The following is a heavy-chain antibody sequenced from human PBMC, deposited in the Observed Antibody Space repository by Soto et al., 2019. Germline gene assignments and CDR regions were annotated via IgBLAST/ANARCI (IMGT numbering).Heavy chain of an antibody. Sequence: QLQLVESGGGVVQPGTSLRLSCVASGFSFSDYPMHWVRQAPGKGLEWVAIMWNDGTNIYYAESVRGRFTISRDNSENTLYLHLNSLRAEDTGTYFCARPEFIDDHWLASDHWGLGALVIVSS. CDR3: ARPEFIDDHWLASDH. D-gene: IGHD6-19*01. V-gene: IGHV3-33*01. J-gene: IGHJ4*02. CDR2: MWNDGTNI. CDR1: GFSFSDYP.